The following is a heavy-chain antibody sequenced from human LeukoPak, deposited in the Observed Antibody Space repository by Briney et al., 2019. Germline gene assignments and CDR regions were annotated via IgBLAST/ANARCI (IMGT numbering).Heavy chain of an antibody. CDR3: AREGDSSGYYPDY. J-gene: IGHJ4*02. D-gene: IGHD3-22*01. CDR1: GFTFSSYS. V-gene: IGHV3-21*01. CDR2: ISSSSSYI. Sequence: GGSLRLSCAASGFTFSSYSMNWVRQAPGKGLEWVSSISSSSSYIYYADSVKGRFTISRDNAKNSLYLQMNSLRAEDTAVYYCAREGDSSGYYPDYWGQGTLVTVSS.